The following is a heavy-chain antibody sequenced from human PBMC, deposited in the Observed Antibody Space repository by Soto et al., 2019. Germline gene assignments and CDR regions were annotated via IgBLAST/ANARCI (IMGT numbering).Heavy chain of an antibody. D-gene: IGHD3-22*01. CDR1: GFTFSSYA. CDR3: AKGTTYYYDSSGYYLPFY. J-gene: IGHJ4*02. Sequence: PGGSLRLSCAASGFTFSSYAMSWVRQAPGKGLEWVSAISGSGGSTYYADSVKGRFTISRDNSKNTLYLQMNSLRAEDTAVYHCAKGTTYYYDSSGYYLPFYWGQGTLVTVSS. V-gene: IGHV3-23*01. CDR2: ISGSGGST.